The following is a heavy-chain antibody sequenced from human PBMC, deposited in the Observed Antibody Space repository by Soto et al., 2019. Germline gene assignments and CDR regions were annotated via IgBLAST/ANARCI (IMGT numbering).Heavy chain of an antibody. CDR3: ARGMTPPGAPAWYYFDS. V-gene: IGHV4-4*07. CDR2: FSLSGTT. Sequence: QVQLQESGPGLMKPSETLSLTCTVSGASITGSSYWSWIRQPAGKGLEWIGRFSLSGTTSYNPSLRSRVPMSADVSKNQFSLRLTSVTAADTALYYCARGMTPPGAPAWYYFDSWGQGTLVTVSS. J-gene: IGHJ4*02. CDR1: GASITGSSY. D-gene: IGHD2-8*02.